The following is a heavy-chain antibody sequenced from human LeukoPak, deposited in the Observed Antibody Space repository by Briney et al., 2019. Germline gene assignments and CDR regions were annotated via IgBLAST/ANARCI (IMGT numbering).Heavy chain of an antibody. J-gene: IGHJ5*02. D-gene: IGHD2-2*02. CDR2: ISAYNGNT. Sequence: VASVKVSCKASGYTFTSYGISWVRQAPGQGLEWMGWISAYNGNTNYAQKLQGRVTMTTDTSTSTAYMELRSLRSDETAVYYCASHVVPAAISQTPGWFDPWGQGTLVTVSS. CDR3: ASHVVPAAISQTPGWFDP. CDR1: GYTFTSYG. V-gene: IGHV1-18*01.